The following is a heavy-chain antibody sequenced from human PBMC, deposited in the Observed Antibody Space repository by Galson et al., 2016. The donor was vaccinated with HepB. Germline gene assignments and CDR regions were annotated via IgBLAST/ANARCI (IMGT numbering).Heavy chain of an antibody. D-gene: IGHD4-17*01. CDR1: GFTFSSYG. J-gene: IGHJ3*02. V-gene: IGHV3-33*06. Sequence: SLRLSCAGSGFTFSSYGMHWVRQAPGKGLEWVAVIWSDGSNKNYAGSVKGRFTISRDNSKNTPYLQMNSLRAEDTAVYYCAKSATKQLRDVNAHDIWGQGTMVTVSS. CDR2: IWSDGSNK. CDR3: AKSATKQLRDVNAHDI.